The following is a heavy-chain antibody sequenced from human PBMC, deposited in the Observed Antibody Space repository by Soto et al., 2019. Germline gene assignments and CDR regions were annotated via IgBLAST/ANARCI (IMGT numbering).Heavy chain of an antibody. CDR3: ARGRYGDY. CDR1: GYTFTSYG. CDR2: ISAHNGNT. Sequence: QVHLVQSGAEVKKPGASVKVSRKASGYTFTSYGITWVRQAPGQGLEWMGWISAHNGNTDYAQKLQGRVIVTRDTSTSTAVIYMRSMRPDYTPVYDFARGRYGDYLGQGALVTVSS. V-gene: IGHV1-18*01. D-gene: IGHD1-1*01. J-gene: IGHJ4*02.